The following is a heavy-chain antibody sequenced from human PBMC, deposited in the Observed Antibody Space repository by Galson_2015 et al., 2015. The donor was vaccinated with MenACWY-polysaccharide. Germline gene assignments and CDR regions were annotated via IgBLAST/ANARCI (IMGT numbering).Heavy chain of an antibody. V-gene: IGHV3-48*02. CDR3: ARGGSSDSFDY. CDR2: ISTGRTII. Sequence: SLRLSCAASGFTFSSYRMNWVRQAPGKGLEWVSYISTGRTIIYQADSVKGRFTISRDNAKNSLYLQLSSLRDEDTAVYYCARGGSSDSFDYWGKGTLVTVSS. CDR1: GFTFSSYR. D-gene: IGHD2-15*01. J-gene: IGHJ4*02.